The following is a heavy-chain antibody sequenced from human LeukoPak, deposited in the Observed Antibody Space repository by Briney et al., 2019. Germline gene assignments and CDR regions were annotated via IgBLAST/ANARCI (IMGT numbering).Heavy chain of an antibody. CDR2: ISAYNGNT. CDR3: ASSISGSFHY. Sequence: VASVKVSCKASGYTFTSYGISWVRQAPGQGLEWMGWISAYNGNTNYAQKLQGRVTMTTDTSTSTAYMELRSLRSDDTAMYYCASSISGSFHYWGQGTLVTVSS. CDR1: GYTFTSYG. J-gene: IGHJ4*02. D-gene: IGHD1-26*01. V-gene: IGHV1-18*01.